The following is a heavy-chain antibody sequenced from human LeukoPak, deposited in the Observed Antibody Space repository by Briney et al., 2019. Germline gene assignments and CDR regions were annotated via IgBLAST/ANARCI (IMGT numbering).Heavy chain of an antibody. CDR2: MNPNSGNT. CDR3: ARGTSRGIAAAGGDY. CDR1: GYTFTNYD. V-gene: IGHV1-8*03. D-gene: IGHD6-13*01. J-gene: IGHJ4*02. Sequence: GASVKVSCKASGYTFTNYDINWVRQATGQGLEWMGWMNPNSGNTGYAQKFKGRVTITRNTSISAAYMELSSLRSEDTAVYYCARGTSRGIAAAGGDYWGQGTLVTVSS.